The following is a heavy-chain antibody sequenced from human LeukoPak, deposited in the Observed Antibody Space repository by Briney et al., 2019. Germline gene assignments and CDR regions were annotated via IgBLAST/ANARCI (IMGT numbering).Heavy chain of an antibody. D-gene: IGHD3-22*01. Sequence: PGGSLRLSCAASGFTFSSYGMHWVRQAPGKGLQWVAFLRYDGSNKCYADSVKGRFTISRDNFKDTLYLQMNSLRAEDTAVYYCAKLLYYYDSSQPYWGQGTLVAVSS. V-gene: IGHV3-30*02. CDR3: AKLLYYYDSSQPY. J-gene: IGHJ4*02. CDR1: GFTFSSYG. CDR2: LRYDGSNK.